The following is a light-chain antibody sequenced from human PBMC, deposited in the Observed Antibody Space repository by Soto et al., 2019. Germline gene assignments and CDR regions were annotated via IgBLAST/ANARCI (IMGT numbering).Light chain of an antibody. J-gene: IGLJ1*01. CDR3: SSYAGSTSYV. CDR1: SSDVGGYNY. CDR2: EVS. V-gene: IGLV2-8*01. Sequence: QSALTQPPSASGSPGQSVTISCTGTSSDVGGYNYVSWYQQHPGKAPKLVIYEVSKRPSGVPDRFSGSKSGNTASLTVSGLQAEDEADYYCSSYAGSTSYVFGTGTKLTV.